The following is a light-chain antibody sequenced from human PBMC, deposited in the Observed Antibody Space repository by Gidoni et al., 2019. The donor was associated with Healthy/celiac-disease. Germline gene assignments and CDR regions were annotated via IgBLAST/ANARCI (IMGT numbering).Light chain of an antibody. J-gene: IGKJ2*01. CDR2: WAS. CDR1: QSVLYSSNNKNY. V-gene: IGKV4-1*01. CDR3: QQYYSTPYT. Sequence: DIVMTQSPDSLAVSLGDRATINCKSSQSVLYSSNNKNYLAWYQQKPGQPHKLLIYWASTRESGVPDRFSVSGSCTDFTLTISSLQAEDLAVYYCQQYYSTPYTFVQGTKLETK.